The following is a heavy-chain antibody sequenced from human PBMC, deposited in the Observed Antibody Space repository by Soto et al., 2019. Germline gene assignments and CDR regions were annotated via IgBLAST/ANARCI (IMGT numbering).Heavy chain of an antibody. J-gene: IGHJ4*02. CDR2: MYTGGRT. V-gene: IGHV3-53*01. Sequence: EVHVVESGGGLIQPGGSLRLSCVPSGFTVTGEQMNWVRQAPGKGLEWVSTMYTGGRTFYADSVRGRFTISRDETKNILYLQMDSLRVEDTAVYYCPRGGGGWDSWGRGSLVTVSS. CDR1: GFTVTGEQ. D-gene: IGHD6-19*01. CDR3: PRGGGGWDS.